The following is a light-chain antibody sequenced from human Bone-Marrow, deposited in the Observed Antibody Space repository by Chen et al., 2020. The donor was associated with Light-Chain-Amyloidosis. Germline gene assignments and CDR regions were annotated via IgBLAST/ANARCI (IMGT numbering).Light chain of an antibody. CDR3: QVWDRSSDRPV. V-gene: IGLV3-21*02. J-gene: IGLJ3*02. Sequence: SYVLTQPSSVSVAPGQTATIACGGNNIGATSLHWYQQTPGQAPLLVVYDDSDRPSGIPVRLSGSNSGNTATLTISRVEAGDEADYYCQVWDRSSDRPVFGGGTKLTVL. CDR1: NIGATS. CDR2: DDS.